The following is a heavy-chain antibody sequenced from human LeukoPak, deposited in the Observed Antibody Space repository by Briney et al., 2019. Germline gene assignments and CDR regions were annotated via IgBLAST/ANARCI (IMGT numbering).Heavy chain of an antibody. Sequence: GASVKVSCKASGGTFSNYAISWVRQAPGQELEWMGGIIPIFGSANYAQKFQGRVTITADESTSTAYMELSSLRSEDTAMYYCASTRYCSSTSCYIKDWFDPWGQGTLVTVSS. J-gene: IGHJ5*02. CDR2: IIPIFGSA. CDR3: ASTRYCSSTSCYIKDWFDP. D-gene: IGHD2-2*02. V-gene: IGHV1-69*01. CDR1: GGTFSNYA.